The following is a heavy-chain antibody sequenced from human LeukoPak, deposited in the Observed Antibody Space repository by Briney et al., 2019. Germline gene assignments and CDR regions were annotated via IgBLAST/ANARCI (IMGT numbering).Heavy chain of an antibody. J-gene: IGHJ4*02. D-gene: IGHD1-1*01. CDR3: VRDRNPQHSYFDL. CDR1: GFTFSSYW. Sequence: GGALRLSCVGSGFTFSSYWMSWVRQAPGKGPEWVANMKQDASEKYYFGALNGRFTIFRDNAKNSLYLQMNTLTVEDTALYFCVRDRNPQHSYFDLWGQGTLVTVSS. V-gene: IGHV3-7*01. CDR2: MKQDASEK.